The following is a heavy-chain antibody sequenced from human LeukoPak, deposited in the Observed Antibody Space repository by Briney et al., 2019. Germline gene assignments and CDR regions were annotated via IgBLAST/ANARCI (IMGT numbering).Heavy chain of an antibody. J-gene: IGHJ3*02. V-gene: IGHV5-51*01. Sequence: PGESLKISCKGSGYSFTSYWIGWVRQMPGKGLEWMGIIYPGDSDTRYSPSFQGQVTISADKTTSTAYMQWSSLKASDTAIYYCARRIYYYERSGYYSRADVFDIWGQGTMVTVSS. CDR1: GYSFTSYW. CDR3: ARRIYYYERSGYYSRADVFDI. CDR2: IYPGDSDT. D-gene: IGHD3-22*01.